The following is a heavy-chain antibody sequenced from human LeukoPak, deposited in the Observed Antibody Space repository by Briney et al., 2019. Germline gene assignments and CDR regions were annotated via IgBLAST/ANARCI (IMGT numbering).Heavy chain of an antibody. D-gene: IGHD4-23*01. CDR1: GFTFSDYY. CDR2: ISSSGNII. V-gene: IGHV3-11*04. CDR3: ARGRPHGNDY. Sequence: GGSLRLSCAASGFTFSDYYMSWIRQAPGKGLEWVSYISSSGNIIYYADSVKGRFSIPRDNAKNTLYLQMNSLRVEDTAVYYCARGRPHGNDYWGQGTLVTVSS. J-gene: IGHJ4*02.